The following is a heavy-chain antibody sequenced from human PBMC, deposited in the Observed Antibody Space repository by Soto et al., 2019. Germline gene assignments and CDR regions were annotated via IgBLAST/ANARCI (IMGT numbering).Heavy chain of an antibody. J-gene: IGHJ2*01. Sequence: EVQLLESGGGLVQPGGSLSPSCAASGFTFSSNAMSWVRQAPGKGLEWVSAISGSGGSTYYADSVKGRFTISRDKSKNTLYLQMNSLRAEDTAVYYCGRGVSGSYGGFDLWGRGTLVTVSS. D-gene: IGHD1-26*01. CDR3: GRGVSGSYGGFDL. CDR1: GFTFSSNA. CDR2: ISGSGGST. V-gene: IGHV3-23*01.